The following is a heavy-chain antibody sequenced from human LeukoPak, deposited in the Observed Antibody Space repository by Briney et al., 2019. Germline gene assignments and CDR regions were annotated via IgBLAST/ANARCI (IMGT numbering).Heavy chain of an antibody. CDR3: ARETLRLDNAFDI. D-gene: IGHD3-16*01. CDR1: GFTFSSYA. Sequence: GGSLRLSCAASGFTFSSYAMHWVRQAPGKGLEWVSVIYSGGSTYYADSVKGRFTISRDNSKNTLYLQMNSLRAEDTAVYYCARETLRLDNAFDIWGQGTMVTVSS. CDR2: IYSGGST. V-gene: IGHV3-66*01. J-gene: IGHJ3*02.